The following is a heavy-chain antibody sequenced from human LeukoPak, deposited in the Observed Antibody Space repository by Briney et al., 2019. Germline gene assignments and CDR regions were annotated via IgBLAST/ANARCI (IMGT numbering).Heavy chain of an antibody. Sequence: SETLSLTRTVSGGSISSYYWSWIRQPPGKGLEWIGHIHYSGSTTYNPSLKSRVTTSVDTPKNQFSLRLTSVTAADTAVYYCARSPPLYGDYAQYYFDDWGQGTLVTVSS. CDR2: IHYSGST. J-gene: IGHJ4*02. V-gene: IGHV4-59*08. CDR1: GGSISSYY. CDR3: ARSPPLYGDYAQYYFDD. D-gene: IGHD4-17*01.